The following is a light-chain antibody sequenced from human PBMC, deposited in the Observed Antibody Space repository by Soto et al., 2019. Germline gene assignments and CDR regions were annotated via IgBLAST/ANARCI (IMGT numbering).Light chain of an antibody. CDR2: GPS. CDR3: QQYNNWLRGT. J-gene: IGKJ2*02. CDR1: KSIGIT. V-gene: IGKV3-15*01. Sequence: EIVMTQSPATLSVSPGESATLSCRASKSIGITVAWYQQKPGQAPRLLMYGPSTRVTGIPARFSGSGSGTEFTLTISSLQSEDFAIYYCQQYNNWLRGTFGQGTKLEIK.